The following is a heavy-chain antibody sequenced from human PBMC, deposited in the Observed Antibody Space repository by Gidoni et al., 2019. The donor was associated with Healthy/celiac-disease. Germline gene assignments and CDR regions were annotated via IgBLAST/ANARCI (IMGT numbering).Heavy chain of an antibody. Sequence: QVQLQESGPGLVQPSQTLSLTCTVSGGSISSGDYYWSWIRQPPGKGLEWIGYIYYSGSTYYNPSLKSRVTISVDTSKNQFSLKLSSVTAADTAVYYCARGGADTAMGNDYWGQGTLVTVSS. V-gene: IGHV4-30-4*01. CDR3: ARGGADTAMGNDY. D-gene: IGHD5-18*01. CDR2: IYYSGST. CDR1: GGSISSGDYY. J-gene: IGHJ4*02.